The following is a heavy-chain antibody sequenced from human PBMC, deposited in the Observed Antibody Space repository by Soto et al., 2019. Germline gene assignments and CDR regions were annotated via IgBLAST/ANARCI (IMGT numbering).Heavy chain of an antibody. CDR3: ARDQGFTAPRFDY. Sequence: GGSLRLSCAPSGFTFSSYSINWVRQAPGKGLEWVSSISSSSSYIYYADSVKGRFTISRDNAKNSLYLQMNSLRAEDTAVYYCARDQGFTAPRFDYWGQGTLVTVSS. CDR2: ISSSSSYI. V-gene: IGHV3-21*01. D-gene: IGHD5-18*01. J-gene: IGHJ4*02. CDR1: GFTFSSYS.